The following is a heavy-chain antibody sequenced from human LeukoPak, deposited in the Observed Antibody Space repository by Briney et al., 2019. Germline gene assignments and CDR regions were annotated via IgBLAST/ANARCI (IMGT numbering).Heavy chain of an antibody. J-gene: IGHJ4*02. CDR2: INPNSGNR. Sequence: ASVKVSCKTSGYTFTSLDINWVRQATGQGLEWMGWINPNSGNRGYAQQFQGRVTMTRNTSISTAYMELSSLRSEDTAVYYCARGHSSSWYSGWAGSMDYWGQGTLVTVSS. CDR1: GYTFTSLD. V-gene: IGHV1-8*02. D-gene: IGHD6-13*01. CDR3: ARGHSSSWYSGWAGSMDY.